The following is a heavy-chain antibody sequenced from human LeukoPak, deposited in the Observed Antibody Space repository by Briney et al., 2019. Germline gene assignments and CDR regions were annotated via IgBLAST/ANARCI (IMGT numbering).Heavy chain of an antibody. J-gene: IGHJ6*02. V-gene: IGHV4-34*01. D-gene: IGHD2-21*01. Sequence: SETLSLTCAVYGGSFSGYYWSWIRQPPGKGLEWIGEINHSGSTNYNPSLKSRVTISLNTSKNQFSLKLSSVTAADTAVYYCARVVSPIATPYYYYGMDVWGQGTTVTVSS. CDR2: INHSGST. CDR1: GGSFSGYY. CDR3: ARVVSPIATPYYYYGMDV.